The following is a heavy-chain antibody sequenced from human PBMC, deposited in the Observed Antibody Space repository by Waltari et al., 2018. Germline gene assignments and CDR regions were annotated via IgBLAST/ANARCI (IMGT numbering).Heavy chain of an antibody. J-gene: IGHJ4*02. V-gene: IGHV3-9*01. CDR2: ISWNSGSI. CDR3: AKDSNSFVTTVTTYSYFDY. D-gene: IGHD4-17*01. CDR1: GFTFDDYA. Sequence: EVQLVESGGGLVQPGRSLRLSCAASGFTFDDYAMHWVRQAPGKGLEWVSGISWNSGSIGYADSVKGRFTISRDNAKNSLYLQMNSLRAEDTALYYCAKDSNSFVTTVTTYSYFDYWGQGTLVTVSS.